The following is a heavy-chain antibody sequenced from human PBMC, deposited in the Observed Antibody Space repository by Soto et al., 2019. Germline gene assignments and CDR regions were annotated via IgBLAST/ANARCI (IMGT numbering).Heavy chain of an antibody. J-gene: IGHJ5*02. CDR3: ARDPGYSSSWIGANWFDP. CDR2: INPSGGST. V-gene: IGHV1-46*01. CDR1: GHTFTSYY. D-gene: IGHD6-6*01. Sequence: GASVKVSCKASGHTFTSYYMYWVRQAPGQGLEWMGIINPSGGSTSYAQKFQGRVTMTRDTSTSTAYMELSSLRSEDTAVYYCARDPGYSSSWIGANWFDPWGQGTLVP.